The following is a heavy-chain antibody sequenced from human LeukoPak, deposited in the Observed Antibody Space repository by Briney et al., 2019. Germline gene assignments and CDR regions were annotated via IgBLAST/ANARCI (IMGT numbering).Heavy chain of an antibody. CDR1: GGSVSSYY. Sequence: SETLSLTCTVSGGSVSSYYWSWIRQPPGKRLEWIGYVLDSGITNYNPSLKSRVTISVDTSKNQFSLKLSSVTAADTAVYYCASDTYWGQGTLVTVSS. J-gene: IGHJ4*02. V-gene: IGHV4-59*08. CDR3: ASDTY. CDR2: VLDSGIT. D-gene: IGHD3-22*01.